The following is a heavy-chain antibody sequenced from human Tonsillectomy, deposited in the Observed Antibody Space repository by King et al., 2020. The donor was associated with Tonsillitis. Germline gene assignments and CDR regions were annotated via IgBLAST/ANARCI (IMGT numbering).Heavy chain of an antibody. CDR3: ARQDYGGDSDYYYYAMDV. CDR1: GYTFLNYG. J-gene: IGHJ6*02. V-gene: IGHV1-18*01. D-gene: IGHD4-23*01. Sequence: QLAQSGAEVKKPGTSVKVSCKASGYTFLNYGVSWVRKAPGQGLQWMGWISTYNGNTNYAQKFQGRVTMTTDTSTSTAYMELRSLRSDDTAVYYCARQDYGGDSDYYYYAMDVWGQGTTVTVSS. CDR2: ISTYNGNT.